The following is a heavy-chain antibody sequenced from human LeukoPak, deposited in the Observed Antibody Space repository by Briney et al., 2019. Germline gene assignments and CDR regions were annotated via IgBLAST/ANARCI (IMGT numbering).Heavy chain of an antibody. CDR1: GFTFSSYA. V-gene: IGHV3-30-3*01. J-gene: IGHJ6*03. CDR3: ARVGVAGGYYYMDV. D-gene: IGHD1-26*01. CDR2: ISYDGSNK. Sequence: GGSLRLSCAASGFTFSSYAMHWVRQAPGKGLEWVAVISYDGSNKYYADSVKGRFTISRDNSKNTLYLQMNSLRAEDTAVYYCARVGVAGGYYYMDVWAKGPRSPSP.